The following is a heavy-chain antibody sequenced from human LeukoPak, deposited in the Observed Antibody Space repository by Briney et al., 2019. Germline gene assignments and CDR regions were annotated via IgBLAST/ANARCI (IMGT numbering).Heavy chain of an antibody. CDR2: INPTGGST. D-gene: IGHD2-2*01. CDR3: ARGQGYESYYYMDV. J-gene: IGHJ6*03. V-gene: IGHV1-46*01. Sequence: ASVKVSCKASGYTFTSYYMHWVRQAPGQGLEWMGLINPTGGSTGYAQKFQGRVTMTRDMSTSTDYMELSSLRSEDTAVFYCARGQGYESYYYMDVWGKGTTVSVSS. CDR1: GYTFTSYY.